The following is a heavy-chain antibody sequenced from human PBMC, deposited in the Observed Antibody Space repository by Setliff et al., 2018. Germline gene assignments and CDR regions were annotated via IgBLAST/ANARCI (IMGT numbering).Heavy chain of an antibody. J-gene: IGHJ3*02. Sequence: ASVKVSCKTTGYIFTNYYIHWVRQAPGQGLEWMGWINANTGGTREVQKFQGRVTMTRDTSIDTAYMEVNRLTYDDTAVYYCARVGGYASAWHGIEAFDIWGQGTKVTVSS. D-gene: IGHD6-19*01. CDR2: INANTGGT. V-gene: IGHV1-2*02. CDR1: GYIFTNYY. CDR3: ARVGGYASAWHGIEAFDI.